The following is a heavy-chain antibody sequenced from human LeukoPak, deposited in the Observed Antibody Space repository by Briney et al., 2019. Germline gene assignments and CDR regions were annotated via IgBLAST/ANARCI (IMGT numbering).Heavy chain of an antibody. Sequence: SETLSLTCTVSGGSISRYYWSWIRQPPGKGLEWIGYIYYSGSTNYNPSLKSRVTISVDTSKNQFSLKLSSVTAADTAVYYCARGSTSYYFDYWGQGTLVTVSS. J-gene: IGHJ4*02. D-gene: IGHD2-2*01. CDR2: IYYSGST. CDR1: GGSISRYY. V-gene: IGHV4-59*01. CDR3: ARGSTSYYFDY.